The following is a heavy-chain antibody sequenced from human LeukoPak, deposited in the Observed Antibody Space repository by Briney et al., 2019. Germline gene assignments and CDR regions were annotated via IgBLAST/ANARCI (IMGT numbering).Heavy chain of an antibody. CDR2: VNHSGTT. Sequence: SETLSLTCTVYVESFSGYYWSGSRQPPGKGREWRGGVNHSGTTNHTPPLKSRVTISVDTSKNQFSVKLTSVTAADTAIYYCARGRVAVTGTNWFDPWGQGTLVTVSS. V-gene: IGHV4-34*01. D-gene: IGHD6-19*01. J-gene: IGHJ5*02. CDR1: VESFSGYY. CDR3: ARGRVAVTGTNWFDP.